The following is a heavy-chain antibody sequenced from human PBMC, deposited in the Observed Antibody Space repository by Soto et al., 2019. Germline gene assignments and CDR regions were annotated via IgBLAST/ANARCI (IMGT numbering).Heavy chain of an antibody. J-gene: IGHJ5*02. V-gene: IGHV4-61*01. D-gene: IGHD2-2*01. CDR3: AGICPYGAGAWLDQ. CDR1: GGSVNTDNYY. CDR2: IHYSGST. Sequence: SETLSLTCTVSGGSVNTDNYYWTWIRQPPGKGLEWLGYIHYSGSTNYNPSLKSRVTLSLYTSKTQISFKLTSVTAADTAVYYCAGICPYGAGAWLDQWGQGALVNVSS.